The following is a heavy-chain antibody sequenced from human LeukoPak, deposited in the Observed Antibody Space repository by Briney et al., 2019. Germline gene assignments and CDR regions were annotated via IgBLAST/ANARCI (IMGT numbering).Heavy chain of an antibody. CDR1: GFTVSSNY. CDR2: ISGSGGST. Sequence: PGGSLRLSCAASGFTVSSNYMSWVRQAPGKGLEWVSAISGSGGSTYYADSVKGRFTISRDNSKNTLYLQMNSLRAEDTAVYYCAKDWGIVGATGPDYWGQGTLVTVSS. J-gene: IGHJ4*02. V-gene: IGHV3-23*01. CDR3: AKDWGIVGATGPDY. D-gene: IGHD1-26*01.